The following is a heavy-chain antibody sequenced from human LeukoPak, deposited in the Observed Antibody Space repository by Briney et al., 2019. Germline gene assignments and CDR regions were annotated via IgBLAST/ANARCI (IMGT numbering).Heavy chain of an antibody. V-gene: IGHV3-48*03. Sequence: GGSLRLSCAAAGLTFSSYEMYWVRQAPGKGLEWVSYISGSGETIYYAGSVKGRFTISRDNANKSLYLRMSSLRVEDTAIYYCIPPAAGLRRTISTEYFQHWGQGALVTVSS. CDR2: ISGSGETI. D-gene: IGHD6-13*01. J-gene: IGHJ1*01. CDR1: GLTFSSYE. CDR3: IPPAAGLRRTISTEYFQH.